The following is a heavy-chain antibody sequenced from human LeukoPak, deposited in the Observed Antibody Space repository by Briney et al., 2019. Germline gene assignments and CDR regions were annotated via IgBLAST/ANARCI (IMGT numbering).Heavy chain of an antibody. CDR3: ARAMYTSGWSIDY. Sequence: GGSLRLSCAASGFTFNTAWMAWVRQAPGKGLEWVGRIRSKSDGGTTYYAAPVKGRFTISRDNAKNTLYLQMNSLRAEDTAVFYCARAMYTSGWSIDYWGQGTLVTVSS. D-gene: IGHD6-19*01. J-gene: IGHJ4*02. CDR1: GFTFNTAW. V-gene: IGHV3-15*05. CDR2: IRSKSDGGTT.